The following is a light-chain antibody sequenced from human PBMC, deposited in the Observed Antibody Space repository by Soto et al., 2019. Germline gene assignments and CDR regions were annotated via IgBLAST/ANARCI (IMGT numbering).Light chain of an antibody. CDR2: GNS. V-gene: IGLV1-40*01. CDR3: QSYDSSLSGHVV. CDR1: XSNXGAGYD. Sequence: QSVLTQPPSVSGAPGQRVTISXXGSXSNXGAGYDVHWYQQLPGTAPKLLIYGNSNRPSGVPDRFSGSKSGTSASLAITGLQAEDEADYYCQSYDSSLSGHVVFGGGTKLTVL. J-gene: IGLJ2*01.